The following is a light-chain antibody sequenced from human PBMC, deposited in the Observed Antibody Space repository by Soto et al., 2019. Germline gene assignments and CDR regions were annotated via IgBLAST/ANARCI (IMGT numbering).Light chain of an antibody. CDR3: AAWDDSLNAL. J-gene: IGLJ1*01. CDR1: FSNIGDNA. Sequence: QSVLTQPPSLSATPGQRVNISCSGSFSNIGDNAVNWYQQLPGAAPKLLIYLNDQRPSGVPDRSSGSKSGTSAFLAISGLQSEDEADYYCAAWDDSLNALFGTGTKV. V-gene: IGLV1-44*01. CDR2: LND.